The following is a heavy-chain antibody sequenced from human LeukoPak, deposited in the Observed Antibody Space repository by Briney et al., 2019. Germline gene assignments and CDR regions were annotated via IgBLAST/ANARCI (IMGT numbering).Heavy chain of an antibody. CDR1: GFTFSGAW. CDR2: IREDGTEK. D-gene: IGHD7-27*01. V-gene: IGHV3-7*01. J-gene: IGHJ4*02. Sequence: GGSLRLSCTASGFTFSGAWMTWVRQAPGKGLEWVADIREDGTEKNYVDSVKGRFTISRDNAKNSLFLQMSNLRDDDTAIYYCARHVGISFWGQGTLVTVSS. CDR3: ARHVGISF.